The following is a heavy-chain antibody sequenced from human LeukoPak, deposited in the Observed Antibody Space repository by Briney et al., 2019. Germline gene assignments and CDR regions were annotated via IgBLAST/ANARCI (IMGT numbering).Heavy chain of an antibody. J-gene: IGHJ4*02. CDR1: GFTFSSYA. D-gene: IGHD2-2*01. CDR3: AKHPAAISTFDY. Sequence: GESLKISCAASGFTFSSYAMSWVRQAPGKGLEWVSAISGSGGSTYYADSVKGRFTISRDNSKNTLYLQMNSLRAEDTAVYYCAKHPAAISTFDYWGQGTLVTVSS. CDR2: ISGSGGST. V-gene: IGHV3-23*01.